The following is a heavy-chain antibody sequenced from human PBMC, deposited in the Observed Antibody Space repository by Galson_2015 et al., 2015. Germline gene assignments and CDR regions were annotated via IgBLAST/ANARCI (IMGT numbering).Heavy chain of an antibody. D-gene: IGHD3-3*01. V-gene: IGHV3-30*01. CDR2: ISYDGSNK. J-gene: IGHJ5*02. Sequence: VAVISYDGSNKYYADSVKGRFTISRDNSKNTLYLQMNSLRAEDTAVYYCARDPYLYYDFWSGYYNGWFGPWGQGTLVTVSS. CDR3: ARDPYLYYDFWSGYYNGWFGP.